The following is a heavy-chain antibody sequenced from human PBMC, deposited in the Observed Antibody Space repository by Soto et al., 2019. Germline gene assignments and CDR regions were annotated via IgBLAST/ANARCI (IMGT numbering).Heavy chain of an antibody. CDR1: GGSISSGDYY. J-gene: IGHJ5*02. CDR3: ARRDRSCFSYGLDT. Sequence: SETLSLTCTVSGGSISSGDYYWSWIRQHPGKGLEWIGTIYFSGTTYYNPSLKSRVTISVDTSKNQFSLNLSSVTAADTAVYYCARRDRSCFSYGLDTWGQGTLVTVSS. CDR2: IYFSGTT. V-gene: IGHV4-31*03. D-gene: IGHD3-22*01.